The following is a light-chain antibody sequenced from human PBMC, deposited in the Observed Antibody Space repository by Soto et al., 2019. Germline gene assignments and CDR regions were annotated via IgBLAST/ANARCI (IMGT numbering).Light chain of an antibody. CDR3: SSFAANDNVV. V-gene: IGLV2-14*01. J-gene: IGLJ3*02. Sequence: QSVLTQPASVSGSPGQSITISCTGINSDVGAYNLVSWYQQYPGKAPKLMIYEVTNRPSGVSNRFSGSKSGNTASLTISGLQAEDEADYYCSSFAANDNVVFGGGTKLTVL. CDR1: NSDVGAYNL. CDR2: EVT.